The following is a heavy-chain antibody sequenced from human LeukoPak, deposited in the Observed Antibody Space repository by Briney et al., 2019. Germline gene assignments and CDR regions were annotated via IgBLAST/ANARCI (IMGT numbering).Heavy chain of an antibody. J-gene: IGHJ3*02. CDR3: AVNLTRQTFEI. D-gene: IGHD1-1*01. Sequence: SETLSLTCTVSGGSISTYYWSWIRQSPGKGLEWIGSIYYSGSTNYNPSLKSRVTISVDTSKNQFSLELSSVTAADTAVYYCAVNLTRQTFEIWGQRTKVTDSS. CDR2: IYYSGST. CDR1: GGSISTYY. V-gene: IGHV4-59*08.